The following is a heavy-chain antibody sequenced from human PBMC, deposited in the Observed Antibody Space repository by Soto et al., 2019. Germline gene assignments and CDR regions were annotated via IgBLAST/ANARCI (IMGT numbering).Heavy chain of an antibody. CDR2: IYSGGST. CDR1: GFTVSSNY. J-gene: IGHJ4*02. CDR3: ARLASKGLLQRPHYFDY. D-gene: IGHD3-9*01. Sequence: PGGSLRLSCAASGFTVSSNYMSWVRQAPGKGLEWVSVIYSGGSTYYADSVKGRFTISRDNSKNTLYLQMNSLRAEDTAVYYCARLASKGLLQRPHYFDYWGQGTLVTVS. V-gene: IGHV3-53*01.